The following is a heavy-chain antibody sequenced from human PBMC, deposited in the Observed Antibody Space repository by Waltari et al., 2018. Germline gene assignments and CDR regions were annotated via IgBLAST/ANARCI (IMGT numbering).Heavy chain of an antibody. CDR3: AKDPAYSEYYYYGMDL. CDR1: GITLKSYG. V-gene: IGHV3-30*18. D-gene: IGHD2-15*01. Sequence: QVRLVESGGGVVQPGRSLRLSWEGSGITLKSYGLHWVRQPPGKGLEWVAVVSQFGANTFYADSVKGRFTISRDDSKNTVSLQIHSLRAEDTAVYFCAKDPAYSEYYYYGMDLWGQGTTVTVSS. J-gene: IGHJ6*02. CDR2: VSQFGANT.